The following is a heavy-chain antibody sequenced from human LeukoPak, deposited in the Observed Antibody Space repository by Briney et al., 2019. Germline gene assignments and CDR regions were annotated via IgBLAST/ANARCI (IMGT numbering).Heavy chain of an antibody. CDR2: IYPGDSES. CDR1: GYSFISYW. D-gene: IGHD2-2*01. Sequence: GESLKISCQGSGYSFISYWIGWLRQMPGTGLEWMEFIYPGDSESIYSPSFQGQVTISADKSITTAYLQWSSLKESDTAMYYCARLFYATSSRPYFQHWGQGTLATASS. V-gene: IGHV5-51*01. CDR3: ARLFYATSSRPYFQH. J-gene: IGHJ1*01.